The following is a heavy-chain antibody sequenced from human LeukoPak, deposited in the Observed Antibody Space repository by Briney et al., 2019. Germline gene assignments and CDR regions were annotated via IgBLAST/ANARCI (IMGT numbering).Heavy chain of an antibody. Sequence: GGSLRLSCAASGFTFSSYAMSWVRQAPGKGLEWVSDISGSGGSTYYADSVKGRFTISRDNSKNTLYPQMNSLRAEDTAVYYCAKVVPAAIQRGHNWFDPWGQGTMVTVSS. CDR1: GFTFSSYA. J-gene: IGHJ5*02. CDR2: ISGSGGST. CDR3: AKVVPAAIQRGHNWFDP. V-gene: IGHV3-23*01. D-gene: IGHD2-2*02.